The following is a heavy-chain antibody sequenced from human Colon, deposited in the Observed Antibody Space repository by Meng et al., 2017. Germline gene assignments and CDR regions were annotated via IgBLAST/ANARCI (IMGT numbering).Heavy chain of an antibody. J-gene: IGHJ6*02. CDR2: IYYNGVT. D-gene: IGHD2/OR15-2a*01. Sequence: WGSLRLSCNVSGASVSSGTYYWSWIRQSPGTGLEWIGNIYYNGVTNYNPSLKSRVAISIDTSKNQFSLNLYSVTAADTAVYYCARDGYHDHSTTSFLYQYYDLNVWGQGTKVTVSS. CDR3: ARDGYHDHSTTSFLYQYYDLNV. CDR1: GASVSSGTYY. V-gene: IGHV4-61*01.